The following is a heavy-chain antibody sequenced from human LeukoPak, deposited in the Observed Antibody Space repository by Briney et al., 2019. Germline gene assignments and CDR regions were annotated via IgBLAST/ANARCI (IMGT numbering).Heavy chain of an antibody. Sequence: SETLSLTCAVYGGSFSGYYWSWIRQPPGKGLEWIGEINHSGSTNYNPSLKSRVTISVDTSKNQFSLKLSSVTAADTAVYYCAKDSSGYYFDYWGQGTLVTVSS. CDR2: INHSGST. CDR1: GGSFSGYY. V-gene: IGHV4-34*01. CDR3: AKDSSGYYFDY. J-gene: IGHJ4*02. D-gene: IGHD3-22*01.